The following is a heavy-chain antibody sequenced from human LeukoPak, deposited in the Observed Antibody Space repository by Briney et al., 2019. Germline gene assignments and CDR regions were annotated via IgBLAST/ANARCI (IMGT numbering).Heavy chain of an antibody. Sequence: GGSLRLSCAASGFTSSSYWMSWVRLAPGKGLEWVANIKEDGSEKDYVDSVRGRFTISRDNARNSLYLQMNSLRAEDTAVYYCARDWMGYCSSNSCYLYYMDVWGKGTTVTVSS. CDR3: ARDWMGYCSSNSCYLYYMDV. V-gene: IGHV3-7*01. CDR1: GFTSSSYW. J-gene: IGHJ6*03. CDR2: IKEDGSEK. D-gene: IGHD2-2*01.